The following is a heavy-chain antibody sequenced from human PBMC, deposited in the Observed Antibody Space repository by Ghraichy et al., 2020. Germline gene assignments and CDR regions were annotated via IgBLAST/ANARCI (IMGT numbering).Heavy chain of an antibody. D-gene: IGHD3-3*01. V-gene: IGHV4-39*01. CDR1: GGSISSSSYY. J-gene: IGHJ4*02. CDR3: ARQSPMNRKTYYDFWSGYYPLYDY. CDR2: IYYSGST. Sequence: SETLSLTCTVSGGSISSSSYYWGWIRQPPGKGLEWIGSIYYSGSTYYNPSLKSRVTISVDTSKNQFSLKLSSVTAADTAVYYCARQSPMNRKTYYDFWSGYYPLYDYWGQGTLVTVSS.